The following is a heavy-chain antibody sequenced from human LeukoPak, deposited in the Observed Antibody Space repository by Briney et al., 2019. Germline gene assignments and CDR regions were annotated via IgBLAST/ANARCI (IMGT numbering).Heavy chain of an antibody. CDR2: IYYSGST. Sequence: EPSETLSLTCTVSGGSISSSSYYWGWIRQPPGKGLEWIGSIYYSGSTYYNPSLKSRVTISVDTSKNQFSLKLSSVTAADTAVYYCARRGRYCSGGSCRFIKRDYYYMDVWGTGTTVTISS. CDR3: ARRGRYCSGGSCRFIKRDYYYMDV. J-gene: IGHJ6*03. D-gene: IGHD2-15*01. CDR1: GGSISSSSYY. V-gene: IGHV4-39*07.